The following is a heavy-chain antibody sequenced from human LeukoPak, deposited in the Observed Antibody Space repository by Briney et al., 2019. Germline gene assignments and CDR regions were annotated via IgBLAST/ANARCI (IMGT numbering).Heavy chain of an antibody. CDR1: GFTFSSYV. Sequence: PGGSLRLSCAVSGFTFSSYVMSWVRQAPGKGLEGVSAISGSGSSTNYADSAKGRCTISRDNSKNTLYLQMNSLRAEDTAVYYCARGMFGVVHDYWGQGTLVTVSS. D-gene: IGHD3-10*02. V-gene: IGHV3-23*01. J-gene: IGHJ4*02. CDR3: ARGMFGVVHDY. CDR2: ISGSGSST.